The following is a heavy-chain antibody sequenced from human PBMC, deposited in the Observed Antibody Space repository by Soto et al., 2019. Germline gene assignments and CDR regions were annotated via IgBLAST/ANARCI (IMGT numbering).Heavy chain of an antibody. CDR2: INPGDGST. Sequence: QVQLVQSGAEVRKPGASVKVSCKAAGYIFTSYYIHWVRLAPGQGLEWMGVINPGDGSTIYAEKFQGRVTMTRDTYTSKVYMEVSSLRSEDTAVYYCDREEMPTVNNYYYYMDVWGKGTTVTVSS. CDR1: GYIFTSYY. CDR3: DREEMPTVNNYYYYMDV. J-gene: IGHJ6*03. V-gene: IGHV1-46*03. D-gene: IGHD4-4*01.